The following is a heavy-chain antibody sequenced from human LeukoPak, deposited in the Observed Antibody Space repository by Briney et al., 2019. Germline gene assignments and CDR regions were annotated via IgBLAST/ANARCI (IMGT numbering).Heavy chain of an antibody. CDR2: ISSSSTI. CDR3: ARGKDGDYGDYYYYYSMDV. Sequence: GGSLRLSCAASGFTFSSYSMNWVRQAPGKGLEWLSYISSSSTICYADSVKGRFTISRDNAKNPLYLQMHSLRAEDTAVYYCARGKDGDYGDYYYYYSMDVWGQGTTVTVSS. J-gene: IGHJ6*02. D-gene: IGHD4-17*01. CDR1: GFTFSSYS. V-gene: IGHV3-48*04.